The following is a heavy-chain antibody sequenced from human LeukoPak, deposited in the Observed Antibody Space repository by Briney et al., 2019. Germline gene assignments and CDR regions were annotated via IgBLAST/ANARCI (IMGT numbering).Heavy chain of an antibody. CDR2: IYYSGST. CDR3: ARRFLGGKAFDY. Sequence: SETLSLTCTVSGGSISSSSYYWGWIRQPPGKGLEWIGSIYYSGSTYYNPSLKSRVTISVDTSKNQFSLKLTSVTAADTAVYYCARRFLGGKAFDYWGQGTLGTVTS. J-gene: IGHJ4*02. V-gene: IGHV4-39*01. CDR1: GGSISSSSYY. D-gene: IGHD3-3*01.